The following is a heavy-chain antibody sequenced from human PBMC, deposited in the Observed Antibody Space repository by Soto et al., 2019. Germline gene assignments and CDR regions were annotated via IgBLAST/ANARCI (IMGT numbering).Heavy chain of an antibody. V-gene: IGHV3-33*01. CDR1: GFTFSSYG. D-gene: IGHD6-13*01. CDR3: ARDHGSSIASYFDY. J-gene: IGHJ4*02. Sequence: GWSLRLSCAASGFTFSSYGMHWVRQAPGKGLEWVAVIWYDGSNKYYADSVKGRFTISRDNSKNTLYLQMNSLRAEDTAVYYCARDHGSSIASYFDYWGQGTLVTVSS. CDR2: IWYDGSNK.